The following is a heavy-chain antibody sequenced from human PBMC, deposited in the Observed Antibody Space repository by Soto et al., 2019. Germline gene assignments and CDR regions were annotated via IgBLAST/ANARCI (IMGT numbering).Heavy chain of an antibody. CDR3: ARGVAYYDFWSGYSLDY. J-gene: IGHJ4*02. V-gene: IGHV3-30-3*01. CDR1: GFTFSSYA. CDR2: ISYDGSNK. D-gene: IGHD3-3*01. Sequence: GGSLRLSCAASGFTFSSYAMHWVRQAPGKGLEWVAVISYDGSNKYYADSVKGRFTISRDNSKNTLYLQMNSLRAEDTAVYYCARGVAYYDFWSGYSLDYWGQGTLLTVSS.